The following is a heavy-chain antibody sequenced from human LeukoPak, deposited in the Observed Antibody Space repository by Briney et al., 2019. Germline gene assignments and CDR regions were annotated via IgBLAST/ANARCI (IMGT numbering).Heavy chain of an antibody. CDR2: INGDGGNT. Sequence: GGSLRLSCAASGFTFSSYAMSWVRQSPGKGLEWVSAINGDGGNTYYAGSVRGRFTISRDNSKYTLYLQMNSLRVDDTAVYYCAKPKLLHAFDFWGQGTMVSVSS. CDR3: AKPKLLHAFDF. D-gene: IGHD2-21*02. CDR1: GFTFSSYA. J-gene: IGHJ3*01. V-gene: IGHV3-23*01.